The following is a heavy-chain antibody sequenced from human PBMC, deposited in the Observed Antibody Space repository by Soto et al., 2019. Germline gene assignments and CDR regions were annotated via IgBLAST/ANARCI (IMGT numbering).Heavy chain of an antibody. CDR3: AGGGSSGGWYFDV. CDR2: VSPIFGTT. CDR1: GGTFSSPT. D-gene: IGHD1-26*01. Sequence: QVQLVQSGAEVKKPGSSVKVSCKASGGTFSSPTISWVRQAPGQGLEWMGGVSPIFGTTYYAQKSQGRLTITADASSGTAYMELSSMKSEDTAVYYCAGGGSSGGWYFDVWGRGTLLTVSS. J-gene: IGHJ2*01. V-gene: IGHV1-69*01.